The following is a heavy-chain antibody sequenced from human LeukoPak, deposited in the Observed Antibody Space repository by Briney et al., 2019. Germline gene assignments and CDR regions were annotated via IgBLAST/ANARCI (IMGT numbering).Heavy chain of an antibody. D-gene: IGHD3-22*01. CDR1: GGSFSGYY. J-gene: IGHJ3*02. CDR2: INHSGST. CDR3: ARTDYYYDSSGYTRSDAFDI. Sequence: SETLSLTCAVYGGSFSGYYWSWIRQPPGKGLEWIGEINHSGSTNYNPSLKSRVTISVDTSKNQFSLKLSSVTAADTAVYYCARTDYYYDSSGYTRSDAFDIWGQGTMVTVSS. V-gene: IGHV4-34*01.